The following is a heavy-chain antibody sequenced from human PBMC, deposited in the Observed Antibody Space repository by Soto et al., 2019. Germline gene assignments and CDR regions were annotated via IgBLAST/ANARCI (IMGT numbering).Heavy chain of an antibody. CDR1: GYTFTGYY. CDR3: ARGTAYSGSQTDAFDI. V-gene: IGHV1-2*04. Sequence: ASVKVSCKASGYTFTGYYMHWVRQAPGQGLEWMGWINPNSGGTNYAQKFQGWVTMTRDTSISTAYMELSRLRSDDTAVYYCARGTAYSGSQTDAFDIWGQGTMVTVSS. J-gene: IGHJ3*02. D-gene: IGHD1-26*01. CDR2: INPNSGGT.